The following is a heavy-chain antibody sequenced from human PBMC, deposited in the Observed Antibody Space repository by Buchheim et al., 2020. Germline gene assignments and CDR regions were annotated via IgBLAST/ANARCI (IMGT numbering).Heavy chain of an antibody. Sequence: EVQLVESGGGLVKPGGSLRLSCAASGFTFSSYSMNWVRQAPGKGLEWVSSISSSSSYIYYADSVKGRFTISRDNAQHALFLQMNSLRAEDTAVYYCARGSTGTTLTLGGLDYWGQGTL. D-gene: IGHD1-1*01. CDR1: GFTFSSYS. V-gene: IGHV3-21*01. J-gene: IGHJ4*02. CDR2: ISSSSSYI. CDR3: ARGSTGTTLTLGGLDY.